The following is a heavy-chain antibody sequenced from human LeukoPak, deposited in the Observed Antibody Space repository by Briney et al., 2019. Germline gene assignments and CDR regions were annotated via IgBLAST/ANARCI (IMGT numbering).Heavy chain of an antibody. V-gene: IGHV4-34*01. CDR1: GGSFSGYY. Sequence: SETLSLTCAVYGGSFSGYYWSWIRQPPGKGLEWIGEINHSGSTNYNPSLKSRVTISVDTPKNQFSLKLSSVTAADTAVYYCAREGTVAGSYFDYWGQGTLVTVSS. CDR2: INHSGST. D-gene: IGHD6-19*01. CDR3: AREGTVAGSYFDY. J-gene: IGHJ4*02.